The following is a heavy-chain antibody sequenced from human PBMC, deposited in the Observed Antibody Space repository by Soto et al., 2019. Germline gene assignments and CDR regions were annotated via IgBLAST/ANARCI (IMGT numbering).Heavy chain of an antibody. J-gene: IGHJ6*02. Sequence: PGGSLRLSCAASGFTFNAYTMNWVRQAPGKGLEWVSSISLSGSTIYYRDSVKGRFTISRDNAKNSLYLQMNSLSDEDTATHYCARDKGYNGMDVWGQGTTVTVSS. V-gene: IGHV3-48*02. CDR1: GFTFNAYT. D-gene: IGHD6-13*01. CDR2: ISLSGSTI. CDR3: ARDKGYNGMDV.